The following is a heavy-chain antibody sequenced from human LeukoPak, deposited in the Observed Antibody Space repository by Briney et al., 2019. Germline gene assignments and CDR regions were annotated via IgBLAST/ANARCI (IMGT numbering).Heavy chain of an antibody. CDR1: GYTFTTYN. CDR3: ATVGAGEAMIPPRPSYYYYYMGV. Sequence: GASVKVSCKASGYTFTTYNINWVRQAPGQGLEWMGWISGYNGHTNYAQKLQGRVTMTTDTSTSTAYMELRSLKSDDTAVYYCATVGAGEAMIPPRPSYYYYYMGVWGKGTTVTISS. D-gene: IGHD3-22*01. J-gene: IGHJ6*03. V-gene: IGHV1-18*01. CDR2: ISGYNGHT.